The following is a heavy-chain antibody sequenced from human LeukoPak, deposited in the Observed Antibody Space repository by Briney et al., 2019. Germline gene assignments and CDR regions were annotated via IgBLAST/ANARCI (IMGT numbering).Heavy chain of an antibody. CDR1: GGSISSSNW. Sequence: SETLSLTCAVSGGSISSSNWWSWVRQPPGKGLEWIGEIYHGGSTNYNPSLKSRVTISVDKSKNQFSLKLSSVTAADTAVYYCARHPQPTVTYYYYYYGMDVWGQGTTVTVSS. J-gene: IGHJ6*02. CDR3: ARHPQPTVTYYYYYYGMDV. D-gene: IGHD4-17*01. CDR2: IYHGGST. V-gene: IGHV4-4*02.